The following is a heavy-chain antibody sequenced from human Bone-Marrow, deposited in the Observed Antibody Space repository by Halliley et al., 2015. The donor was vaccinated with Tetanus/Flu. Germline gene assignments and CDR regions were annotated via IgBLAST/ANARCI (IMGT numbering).Heavy chain of an antibody. CDR2: IFWDGDA. J-gene: IGHJ4*02. Sequence: LVKPTQTLTLTCTFSGFSLDTTGLAVGWIRQPPGKALEWLALIFWDGDARYRPSLKSSLTITKDASKNQVVLTMTNMAPLDTATYYCAYRPDNGAFVYWGQGTLVTVSS. D-gene: IGHD4-17*01. CDR3: AYRPDNGAFVY. V-gene: IGHV2-5*02. CDR1: GFSLDTTGLA.